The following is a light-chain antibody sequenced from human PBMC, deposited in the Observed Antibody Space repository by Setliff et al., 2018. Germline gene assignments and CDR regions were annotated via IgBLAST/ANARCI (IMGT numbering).Light chain of an antibody. CDR2: EVS. CDR1: SSDVGGYNY. CDR3: SSYAGSNNFPYV. Sequence: QSALTQPPSASGSPGQSVTISCTGTSSDVGGYNYVSWYQQHPGKAPKLMIYEVSKRPSGVPDRFSGSKSVNTASLTVSGLQAEDEADYYCSSYAGSNNFPYVFGTGTKVTVL. J-gene: IGLJ1*01. V-gene: IGLV2-8*01.